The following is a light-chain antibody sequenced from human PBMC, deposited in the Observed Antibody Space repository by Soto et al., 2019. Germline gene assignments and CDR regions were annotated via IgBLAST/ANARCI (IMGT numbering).Light chain of an antibody. Sequence: EIVLTQSPGTLSLSPGERATLSCRASQSVSSSYLAWYQQKPGQAPRLLMYGASSRATGIPDRFSGSGSGTAFTLTISRLEPDDFAVYYCQQYGSSPPYTFGQGTKLEIK. CDR3: QQYGSSPPYT. CDR1: QSVSSSY. V-gene: IGKV3-20*01. CDR2: GAS. J-gene: IGKJ2*01.